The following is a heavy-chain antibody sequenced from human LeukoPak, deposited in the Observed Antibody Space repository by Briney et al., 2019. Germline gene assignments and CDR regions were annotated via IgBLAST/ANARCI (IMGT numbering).Heavy chain of an antibody. CDR3: ARPGLVVIVSDAFDI. Sequence: QSGGSLRLSCAASGFTFSSYWMSWVRQAPGKGLEWLAVISYDGSNKYYADSVKGRFTISRDNSKNTLYLQMNSLRTEDTAVYYCARPGLVVIVSDAFDIWGQGTMVTISS. D-gene: IGHD3-22*01. CDR2: ISYDGSNK. CDR1: GFTFSSYW. V-gene: IGHV3-30-3*01. J-gene: IGHJ3*02.